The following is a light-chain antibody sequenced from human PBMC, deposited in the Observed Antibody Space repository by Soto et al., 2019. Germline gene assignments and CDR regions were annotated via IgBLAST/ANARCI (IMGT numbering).Light chain of an antibody. CDR3: QQSYSTPRT. V-gene: IGKV1-5*03. Sequence: SPSTLSSSVGARVTITCRASQSISSWLAWYQQKPGKAPKLLIYKASSLESGVPSRFSGSGSGTEFTLTISSLQPEDFATYYCQQSYSTPRTFGQGTKVDIK. CDR1: QSISSW. J-gene: IGKJ1*01. CDR2: KAS.